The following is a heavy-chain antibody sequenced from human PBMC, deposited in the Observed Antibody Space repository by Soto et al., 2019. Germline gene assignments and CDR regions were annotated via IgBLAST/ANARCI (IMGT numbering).Heavy chain of an antibody. CDR2: IIPIFGTT. CDR1: GGTVSSYA. Sequence: QVQLVQSGAEVKKPGSSVKVSCKASGGTVSSYAIIWVRQAPGQGLEWMGGIIPIFGTTNYAQKFQGRVTITADESTSSAYRELSSLRSDDTAVYYCARAPPPYYDILTGYLDYWGQGTRVTGSS. V-gene: IGHV1-69*01. CDR3: ARAPPPYYDILTGYLDY. J-gene: IGHJ4*02. D-gene: IGHD3-9*01.